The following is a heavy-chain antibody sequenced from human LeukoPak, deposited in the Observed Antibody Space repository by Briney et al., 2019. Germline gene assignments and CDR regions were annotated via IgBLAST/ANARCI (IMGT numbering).Heavy chain of an antibody. Sequence: ASVKVSCKASGYSFTDYDFNWVRQAPGQGLEWLGWVSIYNDNTNYAREFQDRITMTTDISTSTAYMELKSLTSDDTAVYFCARKGHYQFDSWGQGTLVTVSS. CDR1: GYSFTDYD. D-gene: IGHD3-3*01. V-gene: IGHV1-18*01. J-gene: IGHJ4*02. CDR3: ARKGHYQFDS. CDR2: VSIYNDNT.